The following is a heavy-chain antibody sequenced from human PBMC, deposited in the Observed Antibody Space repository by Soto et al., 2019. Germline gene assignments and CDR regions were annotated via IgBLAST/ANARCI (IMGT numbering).Heavy chain of an antibody. D-gene: IGHD2-15*01. CDR3: ARGPGGPDGPGDY. V-gene: IGHV1-3*01. CDR2: INAGNGNT. J-gene: IGHJ4*02. CDR1: GYTFTGYA. Sequence: ASVKVSCKAAGYTFTGYAMHWVRHAPGQRLEWMRRINAGNGNTKYSQKFQGRVTITRDTSASTAYMELSSLRSEDTAVYYCARGPGGPDGPGDYWGQGTLVTVSS.